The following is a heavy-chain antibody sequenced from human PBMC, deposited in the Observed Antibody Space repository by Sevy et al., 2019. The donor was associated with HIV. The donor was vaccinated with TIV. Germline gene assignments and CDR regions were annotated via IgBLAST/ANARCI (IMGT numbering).Heavy chain of an antibody. CDR3: ARETEQLVANYYYYMDV. V-gene: IGHV3-48*02. Sequence: GGSLRLSCAASGFTFSSYSMNWVRQAPGKGLEWVSYISSSSSTIYYADSVKGRFTISRDNAKNSLYLQMNSLRDEDTAVYYCARETEQLVANYYYYMDVWGKGTTVTVSS. D-gene: IGHD6-6*01. J-gene: IGHJ6*03. CDR1: GFTFSSYS. CDR2: ISSSSSTI.